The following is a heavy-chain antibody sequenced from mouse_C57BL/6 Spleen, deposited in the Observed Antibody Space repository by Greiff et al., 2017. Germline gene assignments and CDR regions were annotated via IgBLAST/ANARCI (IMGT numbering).Heavy chain of an antibody. V-gene: IGHV3-1*01. CDR1: GYSITSGYD. Sequence: EVKLMESGPGMVKPSQSLSLTCTVTGYSITSGYDWHWIRHFPGNKLEWMGYISYSGSTNYNPYLKSRISITHDTSKNHFFLKLNSVTTEDTATYYCAIDLYYDYDDYYAMDYWGQGTSVTVSS. CDR3: AIDLYYDYDDYYAMDY. J-gene: IGHJ4*01. CDR2: ISYSGST. D-gene: IGHD2-4*01.